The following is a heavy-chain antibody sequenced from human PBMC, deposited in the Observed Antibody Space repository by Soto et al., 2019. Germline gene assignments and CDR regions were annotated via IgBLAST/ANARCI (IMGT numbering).Heavy chain of an antibody. CDR3: ARSRNWNRALFDP. D-gene: IGHD1-1*01. V-gene: IGHV4-34*01. CDR1: GGPFSGYY. J-gene: IGHJ5*02. CDR2: IHHFEGT. Sequence: SETLSLTRASYGGPFSGYYSSWIRQPPGKGLEWIGEIHHFEGTNYNPSLKSRVTISVDRSKNQFSLNMSSMTAADTAVYYCARSRNWNRALFDPWGQGTLVTVSS.